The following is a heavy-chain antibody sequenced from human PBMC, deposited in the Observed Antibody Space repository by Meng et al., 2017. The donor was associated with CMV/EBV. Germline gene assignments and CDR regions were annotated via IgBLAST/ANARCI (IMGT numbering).Heavy chain of an antibody. CDR1: GGSISSNY. CDR3: AGAVRPYGAGSYVDN. D-gene: IGHD3-10*01. Sequence: SETLSLTCTVSGGSISSNYWSWIRQPPGKGLEWIGYIYHSGSTHYNPSLKSRVTISIDASKTQFSLKVRSVTAADTAVYYCAGAVRPYGAGSYVDNWGQGTLVTVSS. J-gene: IGHJ4*02. CDR2: IYHSGST. V-gene: IGHV4-59*01.